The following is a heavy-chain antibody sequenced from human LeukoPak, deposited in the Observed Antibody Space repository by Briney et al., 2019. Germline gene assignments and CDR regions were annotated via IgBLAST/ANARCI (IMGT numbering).Heavy chain of an antibody. CDR2: MNPNSGNT. Sequence: GASVKVSCKASGYTFTSYDINWVRRATGQGLEWMGWMNPNSGNTGYAQKFQGRVTMTRNTSISTAYMELSSLRSEDTAVYYCARLIVDIVATTFDYWGQGTLVTVSS. CDR3: ARLIVDIVATTFDY. D-gene: IGHD5-12*01. V-gene: IGHV1-8*01. J-gene: IGHJ4*02. CDR1: GYTFTSYD.